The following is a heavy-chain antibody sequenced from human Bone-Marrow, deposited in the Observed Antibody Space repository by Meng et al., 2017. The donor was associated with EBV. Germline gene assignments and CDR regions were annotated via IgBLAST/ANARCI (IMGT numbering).Heavy chain of an antibody. J-gene: IGHJ4*02. CDR3: AREWIQLWPIDY. CDR1: GGSISSSSYY. V-gene: IGHV4-39*07. Sequence: QMQLTEPGPGLVKPSETLSLPCTVSGGSISSSSYYWGWIRQPPGKGLEWIGSIYYSGSTYYNPSLKSRVTISVDTSKNQFSLKLSSVTAADTAVYYCAREWIQLWPIDYWGQGTLVTVSS. D-gene: IGHD5-18*01. CDR2: IYYSGST.